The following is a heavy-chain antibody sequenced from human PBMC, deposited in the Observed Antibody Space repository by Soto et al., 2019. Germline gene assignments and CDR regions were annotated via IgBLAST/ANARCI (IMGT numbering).Heavy chain of an antibody. CDR3: ARWVRRGDYDKFDY. V-gene: IGHV1-18*01. D-gene: IGHD4-17*01. CDR2: ISAYNGNT. J-gene: IGHJ4*02. CDR1: GYTLTSYG. Sequence: ASVTVSCESSGYTLTSYGISWVRQTPGQGLEWMGWISAYNGNTNYAQKLQGRVTMTTDTSTSTAYMELRSLRSDDTAVYYCARWVRRGDYDKFDYWGQGTLVTVSS.